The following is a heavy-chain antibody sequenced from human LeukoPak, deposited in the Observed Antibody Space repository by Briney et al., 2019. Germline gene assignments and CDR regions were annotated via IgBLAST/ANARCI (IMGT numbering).Heavy chain of an antibody. Sequence: SETLSLTCTVSGGSITTYYWNWIRQSPGKGLEWIGYISYTGTTNYNPSLRSRVTISVDMSKNQIFLKLNSVTAADTAVYHCASPSGGRYRDDALDIWGQGTMVTVSS. CDR3: ASPSGGRYRDDALDI. CDR1: GGSITTYY. D-gene: IGHD3-10*01. CDR2: ISYTGTT. J-gene: IGHJ3*02. V-gene: IGHV4-59*01.